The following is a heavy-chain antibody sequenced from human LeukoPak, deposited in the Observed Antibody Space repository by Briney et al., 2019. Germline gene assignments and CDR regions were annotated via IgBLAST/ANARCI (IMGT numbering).Heavy chain of an antibody. Sequence: PSETLSLTCTVSGGSIRSYYWSWIRQPPGKGLEWIGYMYYSGTATYNPSLKSRVTISVDTSKNQFSLKPTSVTAADTAVYYCARGLDRGYTGNFDYWGQGTLVTVSS. V-gene: IGHV4-59*01. J-gene: IGHJ4*02. CDR3: ARGLDRGYTGNFDY. CDR2: MYYSGTA. D-gene: IGHD5-12*01. CDR1: GGSIRSYY.